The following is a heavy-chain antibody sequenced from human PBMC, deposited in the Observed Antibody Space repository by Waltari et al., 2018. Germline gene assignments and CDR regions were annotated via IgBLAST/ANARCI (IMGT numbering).Heavy chain of an antibody. V-gene: IGHV3-7*01. CDR1: GFTFSSYW. D-gene: IGHD6-6*01. CDR3: ARESSIAARPEIY. Sequence: EVQLVESGGGLVQPGGSLRLSCAASGFTFSSYWKSWVRPAPGKGLEWVANIKQDGSEKYYVDSVKGRFTISRDNAKNSLYLQMNSLRAEDTAVYYCARESSIAARPEIYWGQGTLVTVSS. CDR2: IKQDGSEK. J-gene: IGHJ4*02.